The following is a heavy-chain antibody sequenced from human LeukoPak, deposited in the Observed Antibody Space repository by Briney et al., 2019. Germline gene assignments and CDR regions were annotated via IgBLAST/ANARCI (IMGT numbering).Heavy chain of an antibody. CDR3: ARSVYYDSSGYYDELVGYFDY. Sequence: SQTLSLTCAVSGGSISSGDYYWSWIRQTPGKGLEWIGYIYFRGTTYYNASLKSRASISRDTSKNQFSLNLSSVTAADTAVYYCARSVYYDSSGYYDELVGYFDYWGQGTLVTVSS. CDR1: GGSISSGDYY. V-gene: IGHV4-30-4*08. J-gene: IGHJ4*02. D-gene: IGHD3-22*01. CDR2: IYFRGTT.